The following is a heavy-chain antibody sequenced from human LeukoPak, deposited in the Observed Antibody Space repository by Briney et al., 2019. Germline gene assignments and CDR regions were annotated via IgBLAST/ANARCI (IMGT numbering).Heavy chain of an antibody. CDR1: GFTFSSYS. J-gene: IGHJ6*03. CDR3: ARGGGSGIYYYYMDV. Sequence: GGSLRLSCAASGFTFSSYSMNWVRQAPGKGLEWVSSISSSSTYIFYADSLKGRFTISRDNAKNSLFLQMNSLRAEDTAVYYCARGGGSGIYYYYMDVWGKGTTVTVSS. CDR2: ISSSSTYI. D-gene: IGHD2-15*01. V-gene: IGHV3-21*01.